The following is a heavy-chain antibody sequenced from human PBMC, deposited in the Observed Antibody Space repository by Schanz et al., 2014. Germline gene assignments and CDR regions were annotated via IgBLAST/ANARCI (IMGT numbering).Heavy chain of an antibody. V-gene: IGHV3-11*01. Sequence: QVQLVESGGGLVKPGGSLRLSCAASGFIFNDYYMNWLRQAPGKGLEWLSYISRDGTTSYYADSVKGRFTISRDNAKNSLYLEMTSLRGEDTAVYYCARGGITAAGTTPLDYWGQGALVTVSS. CDR1: GFIFNDYY. CDR3: ARGGITAAGTTPLDY. D-gene: IGHD6-13*01. J-gene: IGHJ4*02. CDR2: ISRDGTTS.